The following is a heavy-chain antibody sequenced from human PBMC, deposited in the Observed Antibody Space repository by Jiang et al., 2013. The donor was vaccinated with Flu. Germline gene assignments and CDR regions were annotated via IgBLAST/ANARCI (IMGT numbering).Heavy chain of an antibody. J-gene: IGHJ6*02. Sequence: GAEVKKPGASVKVSCKASGYTFTGYYMHWVRQAPGQGLEWMGWINPNSGGTNYAQKFQGRVTMTRDTSISTAYMELSRLRSDDTAVYYCARGVGATRYRYYYGMDVWGQGTTVTVSS. CDR2: INPNSGGT. CDR3: ARGVGATRYRYYYGMDV. V-gene: IGHV1-2*02. CDR1: GYTFTGYY. D-gene: IGHD1-26*01.